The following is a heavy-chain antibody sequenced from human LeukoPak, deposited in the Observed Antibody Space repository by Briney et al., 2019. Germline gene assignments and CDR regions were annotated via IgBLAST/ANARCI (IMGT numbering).Heavy chain of an antibody. CDR3: ATSQTTSGRYENAFDI. V-gene: IGHV3-7*01. Sequence: GGSLRLSCVASGFTFSTYWMSWVRQAPGKGLEWVANIKEDGKEKYSVDSVKGRFTISRDNAKNSLYLQMNNLRVEDTAVYYCATSQTTSGRYENAFDIWGQGTMVTVSS. J-gene: IGHJ3*02. D-gene: IGHD6-19*01. CDR2: IKEDGKEK. CDR1: GFTFSTYW.